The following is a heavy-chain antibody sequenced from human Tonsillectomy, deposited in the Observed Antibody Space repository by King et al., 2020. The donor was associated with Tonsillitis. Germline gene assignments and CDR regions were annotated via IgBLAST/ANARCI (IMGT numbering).Heavy chain of an antibody. J-gene: IGHJ4*02. CDR2: ISYDGSNK. CDR1: GFTFSSYG. V-gene: IGHV3-30*03. Sequence: VQLVESGGGVVQPGRSLRLSCAASGFTFSSYGMHWVRQAPGKGLEWVAVISYDGSNKYYADSVKGRFTISRDNSKNTLYLQMNSLRAEDTAVYYCARGYCSGGSCYSAPPFDYWGQGTLVTVSS. CDR3: ARGYCSGGSCYSAPPFDY. D-gene: IGHD2-15*01.